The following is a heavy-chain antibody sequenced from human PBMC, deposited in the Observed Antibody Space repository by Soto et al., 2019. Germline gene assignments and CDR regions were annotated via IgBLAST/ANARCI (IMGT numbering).Heavy chain of an antibody. V-gene: IGHV2-5*02. D-gene: IGHD4-17*01. J-gene: IGHJ4*02. CDR2: IYWDDVK. CDR1: GFSLSTGGVG. CDR3: ARKGSGDYALDY. Sequence: GSGPTLVNPTQTLTLTCTLSGFSLSTGGVGVGWIRQSPGKALEWLAVIYWDDVKHYSPSLERRLTITKDTSESEVVLTMTNMDPVDTATYDCARKGSGDYALDYWGQGILVPVAS.